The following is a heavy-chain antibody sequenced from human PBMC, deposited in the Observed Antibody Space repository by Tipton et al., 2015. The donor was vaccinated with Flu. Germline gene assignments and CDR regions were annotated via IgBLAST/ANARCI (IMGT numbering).Heavy chain of an antibody. CDR2: LYYNGRT. CDR3: VREGDFTPDY. Sequence: TLSLTCNVSGGSIANSPYYWGWIHQPPGKGLEWIGALYYNGRTYYNPSVKSRVAFSVDGSKNQFSLKLSSVSAADTAVYYCVREGDFTPDYWGQGTLVTVSS. V-gene: IGHV4-39*07. J-gene: IGHJ4*02. D-gene: IGHD2-15*01. CDR1: GGSIANSPYY.